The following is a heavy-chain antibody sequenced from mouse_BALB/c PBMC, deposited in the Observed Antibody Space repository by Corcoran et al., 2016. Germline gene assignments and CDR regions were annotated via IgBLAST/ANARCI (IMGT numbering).Heavy chain of an antibody. CDR3: ARWGITTFDY. CDR1: GYTFTDYN. V-gene: IGHV1-18*01. Sequence: EVLLQQSGHELVKPGASVKITCKAAGYTFTDYNMDWVKLSHGKSLERIGDINPRSRGTIYNQTFEGRATLTVDKSSSTAYMELRSLTSEDTAVYYCARWGITTFDYWGQGTTVTVSS. J-gene: IGHJ2*01. CDR2: INPRSRGT. D-gene: IGHD1-1*01.